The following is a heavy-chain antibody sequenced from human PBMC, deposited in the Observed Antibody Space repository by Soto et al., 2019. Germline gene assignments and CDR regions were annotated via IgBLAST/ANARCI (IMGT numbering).Heavy chain of an antibody. V-gene: IGHV3-30*04. Sequence: QVQLVESGGGVVQPGRSLRLSCAASGFIFSTYAMHWVRQAPGKGLEWVTFISYDGRNKYYADSVKDRFTISRDNSKNTLYLLMSSLRTEDTAVYYCAREYDSSGYGYDAFDIWGQGTRVTVSS. CDR2: ISYDGRNK. J-gene: IGHJ3*02. D-gene: IGHD3-22*01. CDR3: AREYDSSGYGYDAFDI. CDR1: GFIFSTYA.